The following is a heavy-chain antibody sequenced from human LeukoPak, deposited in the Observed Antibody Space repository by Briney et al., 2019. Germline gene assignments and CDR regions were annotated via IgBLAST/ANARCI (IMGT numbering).Heavy chain of an antibody. CDR2: IIPIFGTA. Sequence: ASVKVSCKASGYTFTIYDINWVRQAPGQGLEWMGGIIPIFGTANYAQKFQGRVTITADESTSTAYMELSSLRSEDTAVYYCARSTTAVVVTDSAFDIWGQGTMVTVSS. CDR1: GYTFTIYD. J-gene: IGHJ3*02. D-gene: IGHD3-22*01. V-gene: IGHV1-69*13. CDR3: ARSTTAVVVTDSAFDI.